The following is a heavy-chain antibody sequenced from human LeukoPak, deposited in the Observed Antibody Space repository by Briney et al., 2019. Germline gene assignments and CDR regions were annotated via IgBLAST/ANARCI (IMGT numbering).Heavy chain of an antibody. Sequence: PGRSLRLSCAASGFTFSSYGMHWVRQVPGKGLEWVAVIWYDGSNKYYADSVKGRFTISRDNSKNTLYLQMNSLRAEDTAVYYCARDALGRGYYYATLDYWGQGTLVTVSS. CDR2: IWYDGSNK. V-gene: IGHV3-33*01. J-gene: IGHJ4*02. D-gene: IGHD3-22*01. CDR1: GFTFSSYG. CDR3: ARDALGRGYYYATLDY.